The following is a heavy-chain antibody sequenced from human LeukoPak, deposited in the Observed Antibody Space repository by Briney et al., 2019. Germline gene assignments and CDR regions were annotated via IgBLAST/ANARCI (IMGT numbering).Heavy chain of an antibody. Sequence: ASVKVSCKASGYTFTNYGISWVRQAPGQGLEWVGWISAYNENTNYVQKFQDRVTMTIDKSTSTAYMELRRLRSDDTAVYYCARVGRTIVATMAYWGQGTLVTVSS. V-gene: IGHV1-18*01. D-gene: IGHD5-12*01. CDR2: ISAYNENT. CDR3: ARVGRTIVATMAY. J-gene: IGHJ4*02. CDR1: GYTFTNYG.